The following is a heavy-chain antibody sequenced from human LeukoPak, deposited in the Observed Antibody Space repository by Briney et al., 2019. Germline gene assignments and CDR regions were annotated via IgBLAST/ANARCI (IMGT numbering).Heavy chain of an antibody. Sequence: ASVKVSCKASGYTFIDYHMHWVRQAPGQGLEWMGWINPNSGGTNYAQKFQGRVTMTVDTSISTAYMELRRLESQDTAVYYCARDPFDDATLDYWGQGSLVTVSS. CDR3: ARDPFDDATLDY. CDR1: GYTFIDYH. CDR2: INPNSGGT. V-gene: IGHV1-2*02. D-gene: IGHD1-1*01. J-gene: IGHJ4*02.